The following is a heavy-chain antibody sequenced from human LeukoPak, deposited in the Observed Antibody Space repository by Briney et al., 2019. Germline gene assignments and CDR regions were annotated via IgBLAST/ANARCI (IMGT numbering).Heavy chain of an antibody. Sequence: GGSLRLSCAASGFTFSSYAMSWVRQAPGKGLEWVSAISGSGGSIYYADSVKGRFTISRDNSKNTLYLQMNSLRAEDTAVYYCANYPGIAVAGTGLFDYWGQGTLVTVSS. CDR2: ISGSGGSI. V-gene: IGHV3-23*01. CDR1: GFTFSSYA. D-gene: IGHD6-19*01. CDR3: ANYPGIAVAGTGLFDY. J-gene: IGHJ4*02.